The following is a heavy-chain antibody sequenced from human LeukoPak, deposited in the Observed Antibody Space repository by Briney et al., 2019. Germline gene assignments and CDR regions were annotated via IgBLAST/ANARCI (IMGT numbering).Heavy chain of an antibody. J-gene: IGHJ4*02. CDR3: ARGRNYYGSGSYRLLGY. CDR1: GYTFTGYY. Sequence: ASVKVSCKASGYTFTGYYMHWVRQAPGQGLEWMGWINPNSGGTNYAQKFQGRVTMTRDTSISTAYMELSSLRSEDTAVYYCARGRNYYGSGSYRLLGYWGQGTLVTVSS. CDR2: INPNSGGT. V-gene: IGHV1-2*02. D-gene: IGHD3-10*01.